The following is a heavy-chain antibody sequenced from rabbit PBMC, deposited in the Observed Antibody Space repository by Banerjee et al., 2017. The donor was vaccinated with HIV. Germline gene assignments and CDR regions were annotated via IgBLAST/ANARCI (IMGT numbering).Heavy chain of an antibody. CDR1: GFDFSSGYY. V-gene: IGHV1S45*01. CDR3: ARDLAGITGWNFGL. D-gene: IGHD4-1*01. Sequence: QEQLEESGGDLVKPGASLTLTCTASGFDFSSGYYMCWVRQAPGKGLELIACIYSGDGNTSYSNWANGRFTISKISSTTVTLQMTSLTAADTATYFCARDLAGITGWNFGLWGPGTLVTVS. J-gene: IGHJ4*01. CDR2: IYSGDGNT.